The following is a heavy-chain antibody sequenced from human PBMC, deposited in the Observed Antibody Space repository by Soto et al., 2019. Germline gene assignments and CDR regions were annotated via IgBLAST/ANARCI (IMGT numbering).Heavy chain of an antibody. Sequence: ASVKVSCKASGGTFSSYAISWVRQAPGQGLEWMGGIIPIFGTANYAQKFQGRVTITADESTSTAYMELSSLRSEDTAVYYCARAGDYVWGSYRYKYYFDYWGQGTLVTVSS. CDR2: IIPIFGTA. D-gene: IGHD3-16*02. CDR1: GGTFSSYA. J-gene: IGHJ4*02. V-gene: IGHV1-69*13. CDR3: ARAGDYVWGSYRYKYYFDY.